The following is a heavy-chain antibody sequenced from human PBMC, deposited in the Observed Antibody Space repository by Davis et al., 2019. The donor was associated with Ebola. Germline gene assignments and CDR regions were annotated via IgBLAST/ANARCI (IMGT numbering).Heavy chain of an antibody. CDR3: ARGWLRSGFDS. J-gene: IGHJ4*02. D-gene: IGHD5-12*01. Sequence: HSQTLSLTCAISGDSVSTNTAGWNWIRQSPSRGLEWLGGTYYKSKWNNDYAVSVKSRITIDLDTSKNQLSLQLDSVTPEDTAVYYCARGWLRSGFDSWGQGTLVTVSS. CDR2: TYYKSKWNN. CDR1: GDSVSTNTAG. V-gene: IGHV6-1*01.